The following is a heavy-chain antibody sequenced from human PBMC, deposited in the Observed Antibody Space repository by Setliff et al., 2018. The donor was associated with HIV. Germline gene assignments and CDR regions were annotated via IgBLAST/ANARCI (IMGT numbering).Heavy chain of an antibody. CDR3: ARGDDYSNYVAFDI. D-gene: IGHD4-4*01. CDR2: IYTSGST. CDR1: GGSISSYY. Sequence: TLSLTCTVSGGSISSYYWSWIRQPPGKGLEWIGYIYTSGSTNYNPSLKSRVTISVDTSKNQFSLKLSSVTAADTAVHYCARGDDYSNYVAFDIWGQGTMVTVSS. J-gene: IGHJ3*02. V-gene: IGHV4-4*08.